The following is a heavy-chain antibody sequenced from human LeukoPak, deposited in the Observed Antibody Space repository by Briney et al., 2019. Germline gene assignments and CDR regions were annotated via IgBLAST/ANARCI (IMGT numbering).Heavy chain of an antibody. V-gene: IGHV3-66*01. CDR3: ARSGSYYDILTGWFDP. CDR1: GFTFGDYV. D-gene: IGHD3-9*01. CDR2: IYSGGST. J-gene: IGHJ5*02. Sequence: SGGSLRLSCIVSGFTFGDYVMSWFRQAPGKGLEWVSVIYSGGSTYYADSVKGRFTISRDNSKNTLYLQMNSLRAEDTAVYYCARSGSYYDILTGWFDPWGQGTLVTVSS.